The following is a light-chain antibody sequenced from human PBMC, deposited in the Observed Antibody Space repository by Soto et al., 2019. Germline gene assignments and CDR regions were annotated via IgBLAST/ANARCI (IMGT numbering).Light chain of an antibody. CDR2: EVD. Sequence: QSVLTQPPSVSGSPGQSVAISCTGTSSDVGAYNRVSWYQQSPGTAPKLIIYEVDNRPSGVPDRFSGSTSGNTASLTISGLQAEDEADYYCNSYTTSNTYVFGTGTKLTVL. J-gene: IGLJ1*01. V-gene: IGLV2-18*02. CDR3: NSYTTSNTYV. CDR1: SSDVGAYNR.